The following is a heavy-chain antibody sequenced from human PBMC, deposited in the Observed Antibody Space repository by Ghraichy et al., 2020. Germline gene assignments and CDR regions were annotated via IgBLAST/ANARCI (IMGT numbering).Heavy chain of an antibody. J-gene: IGHJ4*02. D-gene: IGHD2-2*01. CDR1: GFTFSSYS. CDR2: ISSSSSYI. CDR3: ARAGVVPAAIGYFDY. Sequence: GGSLRLSCAASGFTFSSYSMNWVRQAPGKGLEWVSSISSSSSYIYYADSVKGRFTISRDNAKNSLYLQMNSLRAEDTAVYYCARAGVVPAAIGYFDYWGQGTLVTVSS. V-gene: IGHV3-21*01.